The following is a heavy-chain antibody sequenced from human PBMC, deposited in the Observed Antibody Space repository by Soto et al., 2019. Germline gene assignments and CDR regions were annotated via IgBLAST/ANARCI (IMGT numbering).Heavy chain of an antibody. D-gene: IGHD6-19*01. Sequence: QVQLVESGGGVVQPGRSLRLSCAASGFTFSSYGMHWVRQAPGKGLEWVAVIWYDGSNKYYADSVKGRFTISRDNSKNTLYLQMNSLRAEDTAVYYCARALSYSSGRGAFDYWGQGTLVTVSS. CDR2: IWYDGSNK. V-gene: IGHV3-33*01. J-gene: IGHJ4*02. CDR1: GFTFSSYG. CDR3: ARALSYSSGRGAFDY.